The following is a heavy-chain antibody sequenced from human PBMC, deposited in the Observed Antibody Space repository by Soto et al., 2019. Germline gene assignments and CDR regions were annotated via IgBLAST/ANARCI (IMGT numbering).Heavy chain of an antibody. J-gene: IGHJ4*02. CDR2: IKSKTDGGTT. V-gene: IGHV3-15*01. CDR3: TTLLDLWFGELSGDY. CDR1: GFTFSNAW. D-gene: IGHD3-10*01. Sequence: GGSLRLSCAASGFTFSNAWMSWVRQAPGKGLEWVGRIKSKTDGGTTDYAAPVKGRFTISRDDSKNTLYLQMNSLKTEDTAVYYCTTLLDLWFGELSGDYWGQGTLVTVSS.